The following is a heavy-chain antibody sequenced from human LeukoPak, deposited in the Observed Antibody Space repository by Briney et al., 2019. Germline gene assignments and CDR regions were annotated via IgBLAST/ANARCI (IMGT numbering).Heavy chain of an antibody. D-gene: IGHD2-8*01. Sequence: PSETLSLTCAVYGGSFSGYYWSWIRQPPGKGLEWIGEINHSGSTNYNPSLKSRVTISVDTSKNQFSLKLSSVTAADTAVYYCASHTGYCTNGVCYTPRNWFDTWGQGTLVTVSS. J-gene: IGHJ5*02. CDR3: ASHTGYCTNGVCYTPRNWFDT. CDR1: GGSFSGYY. CDR2: INHSGST. V-gene: IGHV4-34*01.